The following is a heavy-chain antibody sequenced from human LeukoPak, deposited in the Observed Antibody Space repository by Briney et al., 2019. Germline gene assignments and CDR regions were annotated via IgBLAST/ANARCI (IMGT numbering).Heavy chain of an antibody. J-gene: IGHJ5*02. Sequence: SETLSLTCTVSGGSISSYYWSWIRQPPGEGLEWIGYIYYSGSTNYNPSLKSRVTISVDTSKNQFSLKLSSVTAADTAVYYCARGPHYCSGGSCYRNWFDPWGQGTLVTVSS. CDR3: ARGPHYCSGGSCYRNWFDP. CDR1: GGSISSYY. D-gene: IGHD2-15*01. V-gene: IGHV4-59*01. CDR2: IYYSGST.